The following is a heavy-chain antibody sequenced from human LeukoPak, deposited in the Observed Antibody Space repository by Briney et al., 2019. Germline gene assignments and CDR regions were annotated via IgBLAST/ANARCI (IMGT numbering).Heavy chain of an antibody. CDR1: GYTFTSYY. V-gene: IGHV1-46*01. CDR3: ARDPQWLVFDY. J-gene: IGHJ4*02. Sequence: GASDKVSCKASGYTFTSYYMHWVRQAPGQGLEWMGIINPSGGSTSYAQTFQGRVTMTRDTSTSTVYMELSSLRSEDTAVYYCARDPQWLVFDYWGQGTVVTVSS. D-gene: IGHD6-19*01. CDR2: INPSGGST.